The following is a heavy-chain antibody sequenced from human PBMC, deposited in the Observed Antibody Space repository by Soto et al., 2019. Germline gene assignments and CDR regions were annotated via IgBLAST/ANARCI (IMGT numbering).Heavy chain of an antibody. CDR3: ARDRTANHYMDV. D-gene: IGHD2-21*02. V-gene: IGHV3-33*01. CDR1: GFTFSSYG. CDR2: IWSSGTNK. Sequence: QVQVVESGGGVVQPGRSLRLTCAVSGFTFSSYGMHWVRQAPGKGLEWVALIWSSGTNKYYADSVKGRFTISRDNSKNTLDLEMNSLRAEDTAVYYCARDRTANHYMDVWGKGTTVTVSS. J-gene: IGHJ6*03.